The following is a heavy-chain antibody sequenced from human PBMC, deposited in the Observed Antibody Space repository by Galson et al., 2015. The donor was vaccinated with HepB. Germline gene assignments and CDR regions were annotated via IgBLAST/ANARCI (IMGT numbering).Heavy chain of an antibody. D-gene: IGHD3-3*01. J-gene: IGHJ4*02. CDR2: IGTAGDT. CDR1: GFTFSSYD. Sequence: SLRLSCAASGFTFSSYDMHWVRQATGKGLEWVSAIGTAGDTYYPGSVKGRFTISRENAKNSLYLQMNSLRAGDTAVYYCARAKRDFWSGYYGYAYYFDYWGQGTLVTVSS. CDR3: ARAKRDFWSGYYGYAYYFDY. V-gene: IGHV3-13*01.